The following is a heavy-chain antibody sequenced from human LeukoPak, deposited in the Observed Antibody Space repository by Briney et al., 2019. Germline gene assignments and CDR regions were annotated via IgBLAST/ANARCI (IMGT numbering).Heavy chain of an antibody. J-gene: IGHJ3*02. CDR2: IYYSGST. V-gene: IGHV4-59*12. CDR1: GGSISSYY. CDR3: ARGTSWIHSFDI. D-gene: IGHD5-18*01. Sequence: SETLSLTCTVSGGSISSYYWSWIRQPPGKGLEWIGYIYYSGSTNYNPSLKSRVTISVDTSKNQFSLKLSSVTAADTAVYYCARGTSWIHSFDIWGQGTMVTVSS.